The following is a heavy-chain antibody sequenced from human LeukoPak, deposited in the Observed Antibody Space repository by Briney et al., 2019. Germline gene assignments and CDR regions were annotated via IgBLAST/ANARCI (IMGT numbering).Heavy chain of an antibody. J-gene: IGHJ3*02. Sequence: SETLSLTCTVSGGSLSSGGYYWSWIRQPPGKGLEWIGYIYHSGSTYYNPSLKSRVTISVDRSKNQFSLKLSSVTAADTAVYYCARNPLVVPAAISGGGAFDIWGQGTMVTVSS. CDR3: ARNPLVVPAAISGGGAFDI. V-gene: IGHV4-30-2*01. CDR2: IYHSGST. D-gene: IGHD2-2*01. CDR1: GGSLSSGGYY.